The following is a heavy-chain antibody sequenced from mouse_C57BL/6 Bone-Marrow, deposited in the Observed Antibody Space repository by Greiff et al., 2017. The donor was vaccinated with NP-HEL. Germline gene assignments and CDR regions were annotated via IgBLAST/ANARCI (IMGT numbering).Heavy chain of an antibody. CDR2: IYPRSGNT. D-gene: IGHD4-1*01. CDR3: ARYLGRPYYYAMDY. CDR1: GYTFTSYG. J-gene: IGHJ4*01. Sequence: QVHVKQSGAELARPGASVKLSCKASGYTFTSYGISWVKQRTGQGLEWIGEIYPRSGNTYYNEKFKGKATLTADKSSSTAYMELRSLTSEDSAVYFCARYLGRPYYYAMDYWGQGTSVTVSS. V-gene: IGHV1-81*01.